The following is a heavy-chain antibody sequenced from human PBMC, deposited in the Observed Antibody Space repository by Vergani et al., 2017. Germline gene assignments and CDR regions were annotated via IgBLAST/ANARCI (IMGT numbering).Heavy chain of an antibody. CDR3: ALWAVDTAMVTYAFDI. Sequence: QVQLQQWGAGLLKPSETLSLTCAVYGGSFSGYYWSWIRQPPGKGLEWIGEVNHSGSTNYNQSLKSLVTISVDTSKNQFSLKMSSVTAADTAVYYCALWAVDTAMVTYAFDIWGQGTMVTVSS. J-gene: IGHJ3*02. CDR2: VNHSGST. CDR1: GGSFSGYY. V-gene: IGHV4-34*01. D-gene: IGHD5-18*01.